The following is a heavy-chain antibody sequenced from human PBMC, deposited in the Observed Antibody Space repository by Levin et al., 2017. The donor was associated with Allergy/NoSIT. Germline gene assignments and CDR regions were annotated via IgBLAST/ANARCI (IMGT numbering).Heavy chain of an antibody. CDR3: ARDDYDLDT. J-gene: IGHJ5*02. Sequence: ASVKVSCAASGPTFSNYWMTWVRQAPGKGLEWVANIKQDGSEKNYVQSVKGRFTIYRDNVKNSLYLQMNSLRAEDTAVYYCARDDYDLDTWGQGTLVTVSS. V-gene: IGHV3-7*01. D-gene: IGHD4-17*01. CDR1: GPTFSNYW. CDR2: IKQDGSEK.